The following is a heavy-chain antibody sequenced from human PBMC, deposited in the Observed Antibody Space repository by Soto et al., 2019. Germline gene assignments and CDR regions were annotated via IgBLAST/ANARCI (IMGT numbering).Heavy chain of an antibody. D-gene: IGHD6-13*01. Sequence: GGSLRLSCAASGFTFSSYAMHWVRQAPGKGLEWVAVISGDGSSKYYADSVKGRFTISRDNSKNTLYLQMNSLRAEDTAVYYCAKGPYSIDWYFDLWGRGTLVTVSS. CDR1: GFTFSSYA. V-gene: IGHV3-30*04. CDR3: AKGPYSIDWYFDL. J-gene: IGHJ2*01. CDR2: ISGDGSSK.